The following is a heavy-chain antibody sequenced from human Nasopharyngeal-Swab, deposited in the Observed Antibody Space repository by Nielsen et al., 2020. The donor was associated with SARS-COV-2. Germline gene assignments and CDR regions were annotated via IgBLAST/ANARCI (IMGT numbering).Heavy chain of an antibody. CDR2: INWNSGRK. V-gene: IGHV3-9*01. CDR3: VRGVHYMSYFHTPPSDQ. D-gene: IGHD1-1*01. CDR1: GFTFDDYS. Sequence: SLKISCAASGFTFDDYSMHWVRQAPGKGLEWVSCINWNSGRKGYADSVKGRFTISRDNTKSSLYLQMNSLRAEDTALYYCVRGVHYMSYFHTPPSDQWGQGTLVTVSS. J-gene: IGHJ4*02.